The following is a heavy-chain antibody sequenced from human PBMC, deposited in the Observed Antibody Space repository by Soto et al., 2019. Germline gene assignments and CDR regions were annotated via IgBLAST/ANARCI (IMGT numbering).Heavy chain of an antibody. CDR1: GYTFTSYY. V-gene: IGHV1-46*01. D-gene: IGHD5-18*01. CDR2: INPSGGST. J-gene: IGHJ6*02. CDR3: ASAVDTAMVTSYYGMDV. Sequence: ASVKVSCKASGYTFTSYYMHWVRQAPGQGLEWMGIINPSGGSTSYAQKFQGRVTMTRDTSTSTAYMELSSLRSEDTAVYYCASAVDTAMVTSYYGMDVWGQGTTVTVSS.